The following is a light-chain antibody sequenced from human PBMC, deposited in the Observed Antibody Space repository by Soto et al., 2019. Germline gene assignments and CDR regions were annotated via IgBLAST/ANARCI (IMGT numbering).Light chain of an antibody. CDR1: SSDVGGYNY. Sequence: QSVLTQPASVSGSPGQSITISCTGTSSDVGGYNYVSWYQQHPVKAPKLMIYDVTNRPSGVSDRFSGSKSGNTASLTISGLQAEDEADYYCSSYTSSSTPYLLGTGTKLTVL. CDR2: DVT. CDR3: SSYTSSSTPYL. V-gene: IGLV2-14*01. J-gene: IGLJ1*01.